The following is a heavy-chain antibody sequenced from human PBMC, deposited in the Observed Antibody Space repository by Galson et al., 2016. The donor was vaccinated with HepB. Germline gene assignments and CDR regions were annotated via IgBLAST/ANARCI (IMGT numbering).Heavy chain of an antibody. Sequence: SLRLSCAVSGSTISGSWMYWVRQAPGKGLEWVANISPDGSGKNYVDSVKGRFTISRDDAKNSLYLQMDSLRAEDTAVHYCARGAFLGGQGTLVTVSS. D-gene: IGHD2/OR15-2a*01. CDR1: GSTISGSW. CDR3: ARGAFL. J-gene: IGHJ4*02. CDR2: ISPDGSGK. V-gene: IGHV3-7*01.